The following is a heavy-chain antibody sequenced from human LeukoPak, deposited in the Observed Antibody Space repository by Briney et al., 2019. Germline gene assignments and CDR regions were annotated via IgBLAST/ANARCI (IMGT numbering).Heavy chain of an antibody. CDR3: AKEEWLRLKFFDY. D-gene: IGHD5-12*01. J-gene: IGHJ4*02. V-gene: IGHV3-74*01. CDR1: GFTFSTYW. Sequence: GGSLRLSCAASGFTFSTYWMHWVRQAPGKGLVWVSRIDHDGINTYYADSVKGRFTISRDNSKNTLYLQMNSLRAEDTAVYYCAKEEWLRLKFFDYWGQGTLVTVSS. CDR2: IDHDGINT.